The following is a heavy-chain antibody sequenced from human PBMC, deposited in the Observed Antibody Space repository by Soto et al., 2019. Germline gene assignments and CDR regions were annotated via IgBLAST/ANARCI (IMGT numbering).Heavy chain of an antibody. CDR2: IYPGDSDT. D-gene: IGHD4-17*01. CDR1: GYSFTSYW. CDR3: ARRSSDYGAKGAFDI. Sequence: PGESLKISCKGSGYSFTSYWIGWVRQMPGKGLEWMGIIYPGDSDTRYIPSFQGQVTISADKSISTAYLQWSSLKASDTAMYYCARRSSDYGAKGAFDIWGQGTMVTVSS. V-gene: IGHV5-51*01. J-gene: IGHJ3*02.